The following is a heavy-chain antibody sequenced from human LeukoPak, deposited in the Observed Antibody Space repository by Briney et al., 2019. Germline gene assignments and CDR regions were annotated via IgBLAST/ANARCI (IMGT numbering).Heavy chain of an antibody. CDR3: ARVDSSGYYTFFDY. D-gene: IGHD3-22*01. J-gene: IGHJ4*02. CDR2: IYTSGSP. V-gene: IGHV4-59*11. Sequence: SETLSLTCTVSGGSISSHNWNWIRHPPGKGLGWIGDIYTSGSPNYNPSLKSRVTISVDTSKNQFSLKLSSVTAADTAVYYCARVDSSGYYTFFDYWGQGTLVTVSS. CDR1: GGSISSHN.